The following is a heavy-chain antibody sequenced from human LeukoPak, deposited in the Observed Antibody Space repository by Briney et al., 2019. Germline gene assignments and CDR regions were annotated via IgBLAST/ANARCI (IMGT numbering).Heavy chain of an antibody. CDR1: GFTFSTYV. CDR3: AKERRSIQVWATTFDY. D-gene: IGHD3-16*01. CDR2: IWYDGRTT. V-gene: IGHV3-33*06. Sequence: GGSLRLSCAASGFTFSTYVMHRVRQAPGKGLELVALIWYDGRTTYYADSVKGLSTLFRDNSKSTLYLQMHSLRAEDTAVYYCAKERRSIQVWATTFDYWGQGTLVTVSS. J-gene: IGHJ4*02.